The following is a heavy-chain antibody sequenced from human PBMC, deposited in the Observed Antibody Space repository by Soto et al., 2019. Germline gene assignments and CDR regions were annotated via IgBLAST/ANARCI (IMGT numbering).Heavy chain of an antibody. Sequence: EVQLVESGGNLTQPGGSLRLSCAVSGFNVSYNYMTWVRQAPGKGLEWVSVIYSGGTTFYEDSVKGRFTVSSDNSKNTLQLQINNLTVEAAAIYYGTRVFMDTGMGEYFPQLGQGALITVSS. V-gene: IGHV3-53*01. CDR2: IYSGGTT. CDR1: GFNVSYNY. CDR3: TRVFMDTGMGEYFPQ. D-gene: IGHD2-8*01. J-gene: IGHJ1*01.